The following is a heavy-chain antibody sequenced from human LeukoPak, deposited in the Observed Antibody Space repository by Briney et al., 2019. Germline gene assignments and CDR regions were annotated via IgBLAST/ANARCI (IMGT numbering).Heavy chain of an antibody. V-gene: IGHV4-34*01. CDR3: VSRYSSGGFEAEN. CDR1: GGSFSGYY. Sequence: PSETLSLTCAVYGGSFSGYYWSWIRQPPGRGLEWIGEITHSGSTNYNPSVKSRVTISVDTSKNQFSLKLNSVTAADTAVYYCVSRYSSGGFEAENWGQGTLVTVSS. CDR2: ITHSGST. J-gene: IGHJ4*02. D-gene: IGHD6-19*01.